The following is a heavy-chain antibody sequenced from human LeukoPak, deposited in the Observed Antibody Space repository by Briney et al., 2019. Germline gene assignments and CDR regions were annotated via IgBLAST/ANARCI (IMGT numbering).Heavy chain of an antibody. CDR3: ARLRTRDGYNYIDY. CDR1: GGSISSYY. J-gene: IGHJ4*02. V-gene: IGHV4-59*08. Sequence: SETLSLTCTASGGSISSYYWSWIRQPPGKGLEWIGYIYYSGSTNYNPSLKSRVTISVDTSKNQFSLKLSSVTAADTAVYYCARLRTRDGYNYIDYWGQGTLVTVSS. D-gene: IGHD5-24*01. CDR2: IYYSGST.